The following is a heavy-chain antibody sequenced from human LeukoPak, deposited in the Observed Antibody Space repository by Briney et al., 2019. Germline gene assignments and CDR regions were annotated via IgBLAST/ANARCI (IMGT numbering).Heavy chain of an antibody. CDR2: IYYSGST. Sequence: SETLSLTCTVSGGSISSGGYYWSWIRQHPGKGLEWIGYIYYSGSTYYNPSLKSRVAISVDTSKNQFSLKLSSVTAADTAVYYCARDNFAQLWFDPWGQGTLVTVSS. CDR1: GGSISSGGYY. D-gene: IGHD5-18*01. V-gene: IGHV4-31*03. CDR3: ARDNFAQLWFDP. J-gene: IGHJ5*02.